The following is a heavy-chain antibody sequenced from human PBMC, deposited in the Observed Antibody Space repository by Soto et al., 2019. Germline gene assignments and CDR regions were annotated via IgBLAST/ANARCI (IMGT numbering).Heavy chain of an antibody. CDR3: ARAIAAAGKGDYYYYGMDV. CDR1: GGSISSGGYY. Sequence: SETLSLTCTVSGGSISSGGYYWSWIRQHPGKGLEWIGYIYYSGSTYYNPSLKSRVTISVDTSKNQFSLKLSSVTAADTAVYYCARAIAAAGKGDYYYYGMDVWGQGTTVTVSS. CDR2: IYYSGST. J-gene: IGHJ6*02. D-gene: IGHD6-13*01. V-gene: IGHV4-31*03.